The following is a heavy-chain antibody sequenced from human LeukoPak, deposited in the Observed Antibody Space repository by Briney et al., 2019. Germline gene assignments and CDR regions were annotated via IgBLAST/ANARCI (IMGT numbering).Heavy chain of an antibody. J-gene: IGHJ4*02. CDR1: GYTFSVYY. CDR3: AKDTGNFNFGDY. Sequence: ASVKVSCKTSGYTFSVYYMHWVPQAPGQGLEWMGWINPNSGATNYAQKFQGRVTMTRDTSISTAYMELSSLRSDDTAVYYCAKDTGNFNFGDYWGQGTLVTVSS. D-gene: IGHD5-18*01. V-gene: IGHV1-2*02. CDR2: INPNSGAT.